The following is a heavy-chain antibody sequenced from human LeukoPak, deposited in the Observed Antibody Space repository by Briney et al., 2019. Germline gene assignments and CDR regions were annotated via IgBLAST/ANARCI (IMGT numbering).Heavy chain of an antibody. V-gene: IGHV3-64*01. CDR1: GFTFSTYA. CDR2: FSTNGGGT. J-gene: IGHJ4*02. D-gene: IGHD2-2*01. CDR3: ARWGSTSCYDY. Sequence: PGGSLRLSCAASGFTFSTYAMHWVRQAPGKGLEYVSAFSTNGGGTYYANSVKGRFTISRDNSKNTLYLQMGSLRAEDMAVYYCARWGSTSCYDYWGQGTLVTVSS.